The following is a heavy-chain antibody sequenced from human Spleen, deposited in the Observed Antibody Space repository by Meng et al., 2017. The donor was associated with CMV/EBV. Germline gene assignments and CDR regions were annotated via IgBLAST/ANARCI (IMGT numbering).Heavy chain of an antibody. CDR3: ARGIVVVPAVHKWARTWFDP. D-gene: IGHD2-2*01. Sequence: SETLSLTCTVSGDSINSGGYYWSWIRQHPGKGLELIGYIHYSGSTNYTPSLKSRATISMDTSKNQFSLKLSSVTAADTAVYYCARGIVVVPAVHKWARTWFDPWGQGTLVTVSS. J-gene: IGHJ5*02. CDR2: IHYSGST. CDR1: GDSINSGGYY. V-gene: IGHV4-31*03.